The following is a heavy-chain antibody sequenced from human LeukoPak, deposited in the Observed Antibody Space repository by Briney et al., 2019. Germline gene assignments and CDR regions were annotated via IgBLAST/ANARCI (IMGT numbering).Heavy chain of an antibody. V-gene: IGHV3-53*01. CDR2: IYSGGST. D-gene: IGHD1-26*01. J-gene: IGHJ6*03. CDR3: ASPGSARVGYYYYMDV. CDR1: GFTVSSNY. Sequence: GGSLRLSCAASGFTVSSNYMSWVRQAPGKGLEWVSVIYSGGSTYYADSVKGRFTISRDNSKNTLYLQMNSLRAEDTAVYYCASPGSARVGYYYYMDVWGKGTTVTVSS.